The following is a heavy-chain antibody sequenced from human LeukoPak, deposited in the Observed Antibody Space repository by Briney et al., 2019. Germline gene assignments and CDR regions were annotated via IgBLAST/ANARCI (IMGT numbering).Heavy chain of an antibody. V-gene: IGHV3-43*01. CDR3: AKDGAAGTSSYFDY. CDR1: GFTFDDYT. J-gene: IGHJ4*02. CDR2: ISWDGGST. D-gene: IGHD6-13*01. Sequence: PGGSLRLSCAASGFTFDDYTMHWVRQAPGKGLEWVSLISWDGGSTYYADSVKGRFTISRDNSKSSLYLQMNSLRTEDTALYYCAKDGAAGTSSYFDYWGQGTLVTVSS.